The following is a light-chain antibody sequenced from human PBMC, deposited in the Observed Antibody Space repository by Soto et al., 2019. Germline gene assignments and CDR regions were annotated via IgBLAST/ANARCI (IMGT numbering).Light chain of an antibody. CDR1: QGINNW. CDR2: AAS. CDR3: QQANSFPLT. Sequence: DILMTQSPSSVSASVGDRVTITCRASQGINNWLAWYQQKPGKAPKLLIYAASSLQSGVPSRFSGSGSGTDFNLTINSLQPEDFATYYCQQANSFPLTFGPGTKVDSK. J-gene: IGKJ3*01. V-gene: IGKV1-12*01.